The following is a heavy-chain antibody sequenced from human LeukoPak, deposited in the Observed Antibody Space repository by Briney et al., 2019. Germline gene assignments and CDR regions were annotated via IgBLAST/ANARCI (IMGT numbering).Heavy chain of an antibody. V-gene: IGHV3-30-3*01. CDR3: ARESHSSGWYHYYYYYGMDV. CDR2: ISYDGSNK. Sequence: GGSLRLSCAASGFTFSSYAMHWVRQAPGKGLEWVAVISYDGSNKYYADSVKGRFTISRDNSKNTLYLQMNSLRAEDTAAYYCARESHSSGWYHYYYYYGMDVWGQGTTVTVSS. D-gene: IGHD6-19*01. CDR1: GFTFSSYA. J-gene: IGHJ6*02.